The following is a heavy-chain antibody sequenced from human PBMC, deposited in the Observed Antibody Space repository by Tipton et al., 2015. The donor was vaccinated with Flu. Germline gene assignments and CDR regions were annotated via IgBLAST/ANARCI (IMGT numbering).Heavy chain of an antibody. J-gene: IGHJ3*01. CDR3: ARDKGGGTYTFDV. V-gene: IGHV1-46*01. CDR2: IYPAGGGI. Sequence: QLVQSGAEVKKPGASVKVSCKASGYTFTSYNMHWVRQAPGQGLEWVGIIYPAGGGISYAQKFQGRVIMTRDRSTGTVHMELSTLRSDDTAMYYCARDKGGGTYTFDVWGQGTMVTVSS. D-gene: IGHD1-1*01. CDR1: GYTFTSYN.